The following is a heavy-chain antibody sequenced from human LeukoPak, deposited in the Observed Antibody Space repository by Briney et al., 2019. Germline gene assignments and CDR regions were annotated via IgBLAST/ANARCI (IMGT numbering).Heavy chain of an antibody. V-gene: IGHV4-39*02. CDR2: IYYSGNT. CDR1: GGFISSSNYY. CDR3: ARDSLGAGTVGATSGY. Sequence: SETLSLTCTVSGGFISSSNYYWGWIRQPPGKGLEWIGSIYYSGNTYYNPSLKSRLTISVDTSKNQFSLKLSSVTAADTAVYYCARDSLGAGTVGATSGYWGQGTLVTVSS. D-gene: IGHD1-26*01. J-gene: IGHJ4*02.